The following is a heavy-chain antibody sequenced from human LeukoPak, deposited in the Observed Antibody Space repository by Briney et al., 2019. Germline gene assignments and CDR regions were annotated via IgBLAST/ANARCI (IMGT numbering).Heavy chain of an antibody. Sequence: GGSLRLSCAASGFTFSSYGMPWVRQAPGKGLEWVAVISYDGSNKYYADSVKGRFTISRDNAKNSLYLQMNSLRAEDTAVYYCASQSVSAYYYGMDVWGQGTTVTVSS. CDR1: GFTFSSYG. CDR2: ISYDGSNK. J-gene: IGHJ6*02. V-gene: IGHV3-30*03. CDR3: ASQSVSAYYYGMDV.